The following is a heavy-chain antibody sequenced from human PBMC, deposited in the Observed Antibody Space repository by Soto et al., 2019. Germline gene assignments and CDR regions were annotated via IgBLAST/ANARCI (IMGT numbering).Heavy chain of an antibody. CDR1: SGSISTANW. CDR3: ARRGGGVVLAATTPFDY. CDR2: IYHSGST. J-gene: IGHJ4*02. V-gene: IGHV4-4*02. D-gene: IGHD2-15*01. Sequence: QVPLQESGPRLVRPSGTPSLTCTVSSGSISTANWWSWVRQPPGRGLEWIGEIYHSGSTNYNLSLKSRVTLSVDKSKNQFSLRLSSVTAADTATYYCARRGGGVVLAATTPFDYWGQGTLVTVSS.